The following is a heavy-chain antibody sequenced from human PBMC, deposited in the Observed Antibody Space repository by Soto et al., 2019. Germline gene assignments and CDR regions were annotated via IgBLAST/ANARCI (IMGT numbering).Heavy chain of an antibody. CDR1: GGSISSGGYY. Sequence: PSETLSLTCTVSGGSISSGGYYWSWIRQHPGKGLEWIGYIYYSGSTYYNPSLKSRVTISVDTSKNQFSLKLSSVTAADTAVYYCARDRRFWSGYGHYYYMDVWGKGTTVTVSS. CDR3: ARDRRFWSGYGHYYYMDV. J-gene: IGHJ6*03. CDR2: IYYSGST. V-gene: IGHV4-31*03. D-gene: IGHD3-3*01.